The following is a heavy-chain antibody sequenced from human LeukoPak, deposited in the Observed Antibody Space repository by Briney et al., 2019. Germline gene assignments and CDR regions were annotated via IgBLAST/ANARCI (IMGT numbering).Heavy chain of an antibody. Sequence: PSETLSLTCTVSGGSISSYYWSWIRQPAGKGLEWIGRIYTSGSTNYNPSPKSRVTMSVDTSKNQFSLKLSSVTAADTAVYYCARDVPAAMLYYYYYMDVWGKGTTVTVSS. J-gene: IGHJ6*03. CDR2: IYTSGST. D-gene: IGHD2-2*01. CDR3: ARDVPAAMLYYYYYMDV. V-gene: IGHV4-4*07. CDR1: GGSISSYY.